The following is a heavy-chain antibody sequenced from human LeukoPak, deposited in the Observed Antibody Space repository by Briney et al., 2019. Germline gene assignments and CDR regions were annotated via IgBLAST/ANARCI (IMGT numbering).Heavy chain of an antibody. V-gene: IGHV4-59*01. Sequence: SETLSLTCTVSGGSISSYYWNWIRQPPGKGLEWIGYIYYSGSTNYNPSLKSRVTISVDTSKNQFSLKLSSVTAADTAVYYCAREDGDYFHYGMDVWGQGTTVTVSS. J-gene: IGHJ6*02. D-gene: IGHD4-17*01. CDR2: IYYSGST. CDR1: GGSISSYY. CDR3: AREDGDYFHYGMDV.